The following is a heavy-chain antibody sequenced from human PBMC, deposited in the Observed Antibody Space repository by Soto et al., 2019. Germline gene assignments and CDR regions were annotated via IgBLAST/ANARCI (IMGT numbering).Heavy chain of an antibody. CDR2: INPNSGGT. CDR1: GYTFTGYY. J-gene: IGHJ4*02. D-gene: IGHD2-15*01. Sequence: ASVKVSCKASGYTFTGYYMHWVRQAPGQGLEWMGWINPNSGGTNYAQKFQGWVTMTRDTSISTAYMELSRLRSDDTAVYYCARGYCSGGSCYFPFDYWGQGTLVTVSS. CDR3: ARGYCSGGSCYFPFDY. V-gene: IGHV1-2*04.